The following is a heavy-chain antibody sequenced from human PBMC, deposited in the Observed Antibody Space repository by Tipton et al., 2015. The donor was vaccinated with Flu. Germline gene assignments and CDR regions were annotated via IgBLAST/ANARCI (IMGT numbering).Heavy chain of an antibody. D-gene: IGHD6-19*01. CDR2: INYGGSS. CDR3: AREKDSSGSEYFQH. Sequence: TLSLTCAVYGGSFNGYYWTWIRQSPGKGLEWIGEINYGGSSTYHPSLRSRLTLSIDTSKNQFSLKLSSVTAADTAVYYCAREKDSSGSEYFQHWGQGTLVTVSS. J-gene: IGHJ1*01. V-gene: IGHV4-34*01. CDR1: GGSFNGYY.